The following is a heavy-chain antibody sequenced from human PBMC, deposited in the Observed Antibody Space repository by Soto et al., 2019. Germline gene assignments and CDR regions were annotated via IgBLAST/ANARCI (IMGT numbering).Heavy chain of an antibody. J-gene: IGHJ6*02. V-gene: IGHV1-69*13. CDR2: IIPIFGTA. CDR3: ATIGYCSGGSCPERPYYYGMDV. CDR1: GGTFSSYA. Sequence: VASVKVSCKASGGTFSSYAISWVRQAPGQGLEWMGGIIPIFGTANYAQKFQGRVTITADESTSTAYMELSSLRSEDTAVYYCATIGYCSGGSCPERPYYYGMDVWGQGTTVTVSS. D-gene: IGHD2-15*01.